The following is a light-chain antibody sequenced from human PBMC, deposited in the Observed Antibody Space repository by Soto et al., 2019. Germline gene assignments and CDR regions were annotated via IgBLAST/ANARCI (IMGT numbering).Light chain of an antibody. CDR2: DVS. V-gene: IGLV2-14*01. CDR1: SSDVGGYNY. Sequence: QSALTQPASVSGSPGQSNTISCTGTSSDVGGYNYVSWYQQHPGKAPKLMIYDVSNRPSGVSNRFSGSKSGNTASLTISGLQAEDEADYYCSSYTSSSTQVFGTGTKLTVL. CDR3: SSYTSSSTQV. J-gene: IGLJ1*01.